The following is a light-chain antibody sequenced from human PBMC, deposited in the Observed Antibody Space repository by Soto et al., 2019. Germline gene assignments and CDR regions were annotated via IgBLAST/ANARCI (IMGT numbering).Light chain of an antibody. CDR1: GSDVGSYNL. J-gene: IGLJ1*01. V-gene: IGLV2-23*01. Sequence: QSALTQPASVSGSPGQSITISCTGAGSDVGSYNLVSWYQQYPGKAPKLIVYTDNKRPPGVSHRFSGSRSSNTASLTISGLQPEDGADYYCCSYAGSTTYVFGTGTKLTVL. CDR3: CSYAGSTTYV. CDR2: TDN.